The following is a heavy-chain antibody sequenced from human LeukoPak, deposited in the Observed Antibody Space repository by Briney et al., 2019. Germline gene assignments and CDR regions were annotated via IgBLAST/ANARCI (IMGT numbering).Heavy chain of an antibody. V-gene: IGHV3-30*02. CDR1: GFTFSTNG. J-gene: IGHJ5*02. CDR2: IWYDGSNK. Sequence: GGSLRLSCAASGFTFSTNGMHWVRQAPGKGLEWVAVIWYDGSNKYYADSVKGRFTISRNNSKNTLYLQMNSLRAEDTAVYYCAKNEGGLVIISSPWGQGTLVTVSS. D-gene: IGHD3/OR15-3a*01. CDR3: AKNEGGLVIISSP.